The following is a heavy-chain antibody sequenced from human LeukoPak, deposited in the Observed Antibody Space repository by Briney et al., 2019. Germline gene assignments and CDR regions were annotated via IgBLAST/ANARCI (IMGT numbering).Heavy chain of an antibody. CDR3: ARFTSSGWYPNYFDY. J-gene: IGHJ4*02. Sequence: PSETLSLTCTVSGGSISSSRYYWSWIRQPPGKGLEWIGEINHSGSTNYNPSLKSRVTISVDTSKNQFSLKLSSVTAADTAVYYCARFTSSGWYPNYFDYWGQGTLVTVSS. CDR2: INHSGST. CDR1: GGSISSSRYY. D-gene: IGHD6-19*01. V-gene: IGHV4-39*07.